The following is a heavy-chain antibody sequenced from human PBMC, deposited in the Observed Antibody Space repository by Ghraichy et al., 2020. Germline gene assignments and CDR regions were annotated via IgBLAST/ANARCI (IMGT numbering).Heavy chain of an antibody. CDR3: AGQYDILSAVDY. CDR2: FHYSGNT. D-gene: IGHD3-9*01. Sequence: SETLSLTCAVSGGSISSSSYYWGWIRQPPGKGLEWIGSFHYSGNTYYNSSLKSRVTMSVDTSKNHFSLKLSSVTAADTAVYYCAGQYDILSAVDYWGHGTLVTVSS. V-gene: IGHV4-39*01. CDR1: GGSISSSSYY. J-gene: IGHJ4*01.